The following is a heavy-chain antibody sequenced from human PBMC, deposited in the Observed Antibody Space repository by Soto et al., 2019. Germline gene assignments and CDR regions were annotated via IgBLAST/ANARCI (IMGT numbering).Heavy chain of an antibody. CDR1: GYTFTSYD. Sequence: QVQLVQSGAEVKKPGASVRVSCKASGYTFTSYDIYWVRQATGQGLEWMGWMNPFSGNAVYTQKFQHRVTMTRDTSINTAYMEMSGLRSEDTAVYYCTRGQGNHWGQGSPVTVSS. CDR3: TRGQGNH. J-gene: IGHJ4*02. V-gene: IGHV1-8*01. CDR2: MNPFSGNA.